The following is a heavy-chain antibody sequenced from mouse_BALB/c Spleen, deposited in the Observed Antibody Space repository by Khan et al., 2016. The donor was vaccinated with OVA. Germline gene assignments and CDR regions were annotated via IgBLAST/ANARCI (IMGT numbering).Heavy chain of an antibody. CDR3: VRPGNRYERVFDY. D-gene: IGHD2-14*01. J-gene: IGHJ2*01. Sequence: EVQLQQSGPELVKPGASVKMSCKASGYTFTRYVMHWVKQKPGQGLEWIGYINPYNDGTKYNVKFKGKATLTSDKSSSTAYMELSSLTSEDSAGYYCVRPGNRYERVFDYWGQGTTLTVSS. CDR2: INPYNDGT. V-gene: IGHV1S136*01. CDR1: GYTFTRYV.